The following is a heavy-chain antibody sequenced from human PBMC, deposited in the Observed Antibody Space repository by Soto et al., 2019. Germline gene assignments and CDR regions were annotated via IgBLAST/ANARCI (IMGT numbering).Heavy chain of an antibody. CDR1: GGSISSYY. D-gene: IGHD4-17*01. Sequence: SETLSLTCTVSGGSISSYYWSWIRQPPGKGLEWIGYIYYSGSTNYNPSLKSRVTISVDTSKNQFSLKLSSVTAADTAVYYCARVPKYGDYTYYYYYMDVWGKGTTVTVSS. CDR2: IYYSGST. J-gene: IGHJ6*03. CDR3: ARVPKYGDYTYYYYYMDV. V-gene: IGHV4-59*08.